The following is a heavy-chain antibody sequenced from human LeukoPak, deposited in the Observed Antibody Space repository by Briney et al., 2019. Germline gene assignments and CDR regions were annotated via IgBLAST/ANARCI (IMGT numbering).Heavy chain of an antibody. CDR3: AKAVAGYWYFDL. CDR1: RFTFSSNG. D-gene: IGHD6-19*01. Sequence: GGSLRLSCAASRFTFSSNGMNWVRQAPGKGLEWVSYISSSSSTIYYGDSVKGRFTISRDNSKNTLYLQMNSLRAEDTAIYYCAKAVAGYWYFDLWGRGTLVTVSS. CDR2: ISSSSSTI. J-gene: IGHJ2*01. V-gene: IGHV3-48*01.